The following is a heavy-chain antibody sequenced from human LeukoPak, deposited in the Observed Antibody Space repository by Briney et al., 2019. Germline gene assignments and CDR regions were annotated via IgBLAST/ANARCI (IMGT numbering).Heavy chain of an antibody. Sequence: GASVKVSCKASGYTLTGYYMHWVRQAPGQGLEWMGWINPNSGGTNYAQKFQGRVTMTRDTSISTAYMELSRLRSDDAAVYYCARGRRERGGPTLNQLGYYYYYMDVWGKGTTVTISS. CDR3: ARGRRERGGPTLNQLGYYYYYMDV. CDR1: GYTLTGYY. V-gene: IGHV1-2*02. CDR2: INPNSGGT. D-gene: IGHD1-1*01. J-gene: IGHJ6*03.